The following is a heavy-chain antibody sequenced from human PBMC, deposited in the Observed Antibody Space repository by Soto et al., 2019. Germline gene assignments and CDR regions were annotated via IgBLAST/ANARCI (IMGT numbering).Heavy chain of an antibody. CDR3: ARRIIVGAYGSGSYRTAYFDY. V-gene: IGHV4-31*03. J-gene: IGHJ4*02. CDR1: GGSISSGGYY. D-gene: IGHD3-10*01. Sequence: SETLSLTCTVSGGSISSGGYYWSWIRQHPGKGLEWIGYIYYSGSTYYNPSLKSRVTISVDTSKNQFSLKLSSVTAADTAVYYCARRIIVGAYGSGSYRTAYFDYRGQGTLVTVSS. CDR2: IYYSGST.